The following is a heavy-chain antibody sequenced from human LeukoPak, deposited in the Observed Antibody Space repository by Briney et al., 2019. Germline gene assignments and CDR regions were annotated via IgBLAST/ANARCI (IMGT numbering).Heavy chain of an antibody. Sequence: ASVKVSCKASGYTFSSYGISWVRQAPGQGLEWMGWISAYNGDTKYAQKVQGRVTMSTDTSTSTAYMELRSLRSDDTAVYYCARDGGYYYGSGTFVGVWGQGTLVTVFS. J-gene: IGHJ4*02. CDR1: GYTFSSYG. CDR3: ARDGGYYYGSGTFVGV. D-gene: IGHD3-10*01. V-gene: IGHV1-18*01. CDR2: ISAYNGDT.